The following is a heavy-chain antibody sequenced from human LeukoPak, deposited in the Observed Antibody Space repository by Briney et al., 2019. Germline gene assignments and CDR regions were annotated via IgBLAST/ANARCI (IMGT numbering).Heavy chain of an antibody. CDR2: INHSGST. J-gene: IGHJ4*02. D-gene: IGHD3-10*01. V-gene: IGHV4-34*01. CDR1: GGSFSGYY. CDR3: ARHRRYYGSGSYWVYDY. Sequence: SETLSLTCAVYGGSFSGYYWSWIRQPPGKGREWIGEINHSGSTNYNPSLKSRVTISVDTSKNQFSLKLSSVTAADTAVYYCARHRRYYGSGSYWVYDYWGQGTLVTVSS.